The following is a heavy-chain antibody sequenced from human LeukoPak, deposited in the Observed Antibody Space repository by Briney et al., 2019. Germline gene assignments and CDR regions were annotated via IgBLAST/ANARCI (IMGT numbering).Heavy chain of an antibody. CDR1: GDSISGYF. J-gene: IGHJ4*02. CDR3: ARGVGSLDY. Sequence: PSETLSLTCTVSGDSISGYFWTWIRQPAGKGLEWIGRIYTSGSANYNSSLKSRVSMSVDTSKNQFSLKLTSVTAADTAVYYCARGVGSLDYWGQGTLVTVSS. V-gene: IGHV4-4*07. D-gene: IGHD6-6*01. CDR2: IYTSGSA.